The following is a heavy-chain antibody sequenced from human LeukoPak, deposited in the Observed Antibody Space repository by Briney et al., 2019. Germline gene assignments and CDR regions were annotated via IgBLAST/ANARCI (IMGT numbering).Heavy chain of an antibody. V-gene: IGHV3-21*01. D-gene: IGHD1-7*01. Sequence: GGSLRLSCAGSGITLSSYTINWVRQAPGKGLEWVSSIGNSGYIHYADSVRGRFTISRDNAKNSMFLKMKSLRAEDTAVYYCAPSVKLEYFFDYWGQGTLVTVSS. J-gene: IGHJ4*02. CDR2: IGNSGYI. CDR3: APSVKLEYFFDY. CDR1: GITLSSYT.